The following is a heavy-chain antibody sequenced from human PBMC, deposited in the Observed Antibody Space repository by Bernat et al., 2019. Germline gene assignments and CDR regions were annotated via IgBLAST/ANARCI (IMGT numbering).Heavy chain of an antibody. CDR1: GFTFRDYP. D-gene: IGHD1-1*01. J-gene: IGHJ4*02. CDR3: ARDINWNFDY. V-gene: IGHV3-21*05. Sequence: EVQLVESGGGLVKHGGSLRLSGEAFGFTFRDYPRNWVRKGPGKGLEGVAHINQDSSYMYYGDSVRGRFTISRDSAKNPLYLQISSLRAVDTAVYYCARDINWNFDYWGQGALVTVSS. CDR2: INQDSSYM.